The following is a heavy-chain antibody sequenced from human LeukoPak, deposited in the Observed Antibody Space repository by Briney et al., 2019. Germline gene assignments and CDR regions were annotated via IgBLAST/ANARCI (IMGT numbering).Heavy chain of an antibody. CDR2: IYYSGST. Sequence: NPSQTLSLTCTVSGGSISSGDYYWSWIRQPPGKGLEWIGSIYYSGSTYYNPSLKSRVTISVDTSKNQFSLKLSSVTAADTAVYYCARRAYYDSTGAFDIWGQGTMVTVSS. CDR3: ARRAYYDSTGAFDI. V-gene: IGHV4-39*01. J-gene: IGHJ3*02. CDR1: GGSISSGDYY. D-gene: IGHD3-22*01.